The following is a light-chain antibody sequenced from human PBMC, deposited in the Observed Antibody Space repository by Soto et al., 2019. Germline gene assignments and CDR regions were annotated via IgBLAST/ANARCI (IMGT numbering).Light chain of an antibody. J-gene: IGKJ1*01. V-gene: IGKV3-15*01. CDR2: DAY. Sequence: EIVVTQSPATLSASPGERVTLTCRASQFVSTRLAWYQQRPGQVPRLLIYDAYTRALGISARFSGSGSGTEFTLTISSLQSEDFALYYCKEYFQWPPGMFGPGTKVDIK. CDR3: KEYFQWPPGM. CDR1: QFVSTR.